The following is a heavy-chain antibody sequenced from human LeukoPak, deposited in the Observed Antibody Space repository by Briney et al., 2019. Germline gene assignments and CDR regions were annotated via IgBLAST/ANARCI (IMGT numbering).Heavy chain of an antibody. V-gene: IGHV5-51*01. CDR2: IYPGDSDT. J-gene: IGHJ4*02. CDR3: ARRGGYCSSTSCYSYYYFDY. D-gene: IGHD2-2*01. CDR1: GYSFTRYW. Sequence: NRGESLKISCKGSGYSFTRYWISWVRQMPGKGLEWMGIIYPGDSDTRYSPSFQGQVTISADKSISTAYLQWSSLKASDTAMYYCARRGGYCSSTSCYSYYYFDYWGQGTLVTVSS.